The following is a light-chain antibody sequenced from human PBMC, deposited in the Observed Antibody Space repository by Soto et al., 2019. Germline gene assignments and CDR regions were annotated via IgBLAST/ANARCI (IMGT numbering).Light chain of an antibody. CDR2: DVS. CDR3: SSYTSSSVVV. V-gene: IGLV2-14*01. J-gene: IGLJ2*01. CDR1: SSDVDGYNY. Sequence: QSALTQPASVSGSPGQSITISCTGTSSDVDGYNYVSWYQQHPGKAPKLMIYDVSNRPSGVSNRFSGSKSGNTASLTISGLQAEDEADYCCSSYTSSSVVVFGGGTKLTVL.